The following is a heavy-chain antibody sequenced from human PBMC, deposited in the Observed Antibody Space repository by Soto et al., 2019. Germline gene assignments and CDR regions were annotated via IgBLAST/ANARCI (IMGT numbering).Heavy chain of an antibody. V-gene: IGHV4-34*01. CDR3: ARGLSDYGDYGDY. CDR2: INHSGST. CDR1: GGSFSGYY. Sequence: SETLSLTCAVYGGSFSGYYWSWIRQPPGKGLEWIGEINHSGSTNYNPSLKSRVTISVDTSKNQFSLKLSSVTAADTAVYYCARGLSDYGDYGDYWGQGTLVTVSS. J-gene: IGHJ4*02. D-gene: IGHD4-17*01.